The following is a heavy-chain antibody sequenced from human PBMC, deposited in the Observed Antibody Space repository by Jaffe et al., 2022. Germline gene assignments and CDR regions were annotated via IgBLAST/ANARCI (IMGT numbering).Heavy chain of an antibody. J-gene: IGHJ4*02. CDR1: GFTFSSYV. D-gene: IGHD6-19*01. CDR3: ARSGSGWYGYFDY. V-gene: IGHV3-23*01. Sequence: EVQLLESGGGLVQPGGSLRLSCAASGFTFSSYVMSWVRQAPGKGLEWVSAISVSGDRTFYADSVKGRFTISRDNSKITLYLQMNSLRAEDTAVYYCARSGSGWYGYFDYWGQGILVTVSS. CDR2: ISVSGDRT.